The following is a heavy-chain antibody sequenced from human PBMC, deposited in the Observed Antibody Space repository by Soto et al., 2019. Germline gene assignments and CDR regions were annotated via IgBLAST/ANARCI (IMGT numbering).Heavy chain of an antibody. CDR1: GFTFSSYG. CDR3: AKDGHYYGSGTRFPLYYYGMDV. J-gene: IGHJ6*02. CDR2: ISYDGSNK. Sequence: GGSLRLSCAASGFTFSSYGMHWVRQAPGKGLEWVAVISYDGSNKYYADSVKGRFTISRDNSKNTLYLQMNSLRAEDKAVYYCAKDGHYYGSGTRFPLYYYGMDVWGQGTTVTVSS. D-gene: IGHD3-10*01. V-gene: IGHV3-30*18.